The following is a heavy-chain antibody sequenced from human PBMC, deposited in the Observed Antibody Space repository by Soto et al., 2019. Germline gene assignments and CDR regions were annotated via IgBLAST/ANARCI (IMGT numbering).Heavy chain of an antibody. CDR2: IIPILGIA. CDR3: LLVNRRPAGYCSGGSCYSQHYSGYAEYYFDY. CDR1: GGTFSSYT. D-gene: IGHD2-15*01. J-gene: IGHJ4*02. V-gene: IGHV1-69*02. Sequence: GASVKVSCKASGGTFSSYTISWVRQAPGQGLEWMGRIIPILGIANYAQKFQGRVTITADKSTSTAYMELSSLRSEDTAVYYCLLVNRRPAGYCSGGSCYSQHYSGYAEYYFDYWGQGTLVTVSS.